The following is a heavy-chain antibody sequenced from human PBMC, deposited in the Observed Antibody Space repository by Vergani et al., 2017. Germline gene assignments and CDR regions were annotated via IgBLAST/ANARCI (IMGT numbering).Heavy chain of an antibody. J-gene: IGHJ5*02. V-gene: IGHV1-8*02. D-gene: IGHD2-2*01. Sequence: QVQLVQSGAEVKKPGSSVKVSCKASGGTFSSYAINWVRQATGQGLEWMGWMNPNSGNTGYAQKFQGRVTMTRNTSISTAYMELSSLRSEDTAVYYCARRIGGYCSSTSCHNWFDPWGQGTLVTVSS. CDR1: GGTFSSYA. CDR3: ARRIGGYCSSTSCHNWFDP. CDR2: MNPNSGNT.